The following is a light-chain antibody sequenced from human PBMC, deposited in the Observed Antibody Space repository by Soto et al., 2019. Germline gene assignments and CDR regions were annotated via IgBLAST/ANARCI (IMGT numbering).Light chain of an antibody. J-gene: IGKJ3*01. V-gene: IGKV3-20*01. Sequence: EIVLTQSPGTLSLSPGERATLSCRASQSINSRYLAWYQQKTGQAPRLLIYCASSRATGIPDRFSGSGSGTDFTINISRLEPEDFAVYYCQQFGSSLGFTFGPGTKVDIK. CDR1: QSINSRY. CDR3: QQFGSSLGFT. CDR2: CAS.